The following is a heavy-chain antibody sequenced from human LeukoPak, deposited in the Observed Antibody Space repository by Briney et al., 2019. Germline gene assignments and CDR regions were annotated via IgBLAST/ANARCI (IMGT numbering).Heavy chain of an antibody. V-gene: IGHV3-30*03. CDR1: GFIFSRYG. D-gene: IGHD3-10*01. CDR3: ARSARGVIFDV. J-gene: IGHJ6*04. Sequence: GGSLRLSCAASGFIFSRYGMHWVRQAPGKGLEWVAVVSYDGTETKYADSVKGRLNLSRDNSKSTVYLQMNSLTFEDTAVYYCARSARGVIFDVWGKGTTVIVSS. CDR2: VSYDGTET.